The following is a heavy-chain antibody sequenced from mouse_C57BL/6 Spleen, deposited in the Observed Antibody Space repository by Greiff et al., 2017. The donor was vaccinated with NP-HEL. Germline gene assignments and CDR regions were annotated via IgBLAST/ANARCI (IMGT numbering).Heavy chain of an antibody. V-gene: IGHV1-22*01. Sequence: EVQLQQSGPELVKPGASVKMSCKASGYTFTDYNMHWVKQSHGKSLEWIGYINPNNGGTSYNQKFKGKATLTVNKSSSTAYMELRSLTSEDSAGYYCATYDGYLAWFAYWGQGTLVTVSA. CDR2: INPNNGGT. J-gene: IGHJ3*01. CDR1: GYTFTDYN. D-gene: IGHD2-3*01. CDR3: ATYDGYLAWFAY.